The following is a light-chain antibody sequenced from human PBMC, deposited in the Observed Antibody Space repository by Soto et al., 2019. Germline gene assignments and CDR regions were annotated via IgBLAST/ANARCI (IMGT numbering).Light chain of an antibody. CDR1: NSDVGSYNL. CDR2: EGS. J-gene: IGLJ1*01. V-gene: IGLV2-23*01. Sequence: QSALTQPASVSGSPGQSITISCTGTNSDVGSYNLVSWYQQHPGKAPKLMIYEGSKRPSGVSNRFSGSKSGNTASLTISGLQAEDEADYYCCSYAGSSTPYVFGTGTKATVL. CDR3: CSYAGSSTPYV.